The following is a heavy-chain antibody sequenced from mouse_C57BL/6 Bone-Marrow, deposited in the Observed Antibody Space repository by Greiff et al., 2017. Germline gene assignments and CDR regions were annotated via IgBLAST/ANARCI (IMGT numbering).Heavy chain of an antibody. CDR3: TTERIYYGNQYYFDY. CDR2: IDPEDGDT. CDR1: GFNITDYY. Sequence: VQLQQSGAELVRPGASVKLSCTASGFNITDYYMHWVKQRPEQGLEWIGRIDPEDGDTEYAPKFQGKATMTADTSSNTAYLQLSSLTSEDTAVYYCTTERIYYGNQYYFDYWGQGTTLTVSS. J-gene: IGHJ2*01. D-gene: IGHD2-1*01. V-gene: IGHV14-1*01.